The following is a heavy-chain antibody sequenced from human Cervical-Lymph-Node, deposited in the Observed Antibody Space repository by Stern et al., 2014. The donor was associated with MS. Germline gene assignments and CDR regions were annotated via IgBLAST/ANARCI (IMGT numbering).Heavy chain of an antibody. J-gene: IGHJ4*02. CDR2: ISSEASNK. D-gene: IGHD6-19*01. CDR3: AKRGSGWSYFDD. V-gene: IGHV3-30*18. CDR1: GFTFRQNG. Sequence: MQLVESGGGVVQPGRSLRLSCAASGFTFRQNGMHWVRQAPGKGLGWVATISSEASNKYSADSVKGRFTISRDNSKNTLYLQMNSLRPEDTAVYYCAKRGSGWSYFDDWGQGTLVTVSS.